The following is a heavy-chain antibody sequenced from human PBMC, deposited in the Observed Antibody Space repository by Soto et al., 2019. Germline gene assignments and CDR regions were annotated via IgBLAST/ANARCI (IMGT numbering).Heavy chain of an antibody. CDR2: ISYDGSNK. J-gene: IGHJ6*02. D-gene: IGHD1-26*01. CDR3: AKEGREGGMDV. V-gene: IGHV3-30*18. Sequence: GRSLRLSCAASGFTFSSYGMHWVRQAPGKGLEWVAVISYDGSNKYYADSVKGRFTISRDNSKNTRYLQMNSLRAEETAVYYCAKEGREGGMDVWGQGTTVTVSS. CDR1: GFTFSSYG.